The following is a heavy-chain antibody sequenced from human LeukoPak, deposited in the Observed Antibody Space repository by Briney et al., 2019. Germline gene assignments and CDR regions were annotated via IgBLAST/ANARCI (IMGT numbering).Heavy chain of an antibody. CDR3: AKDHALYQPLLSGTNTFPIDY. CDR2: ISYDGSNK. Sequence: GGSLRLSCAASGFTFSSYGMHWVRQAPGKGLEWVAVISYDGSNKYYADSVKGRFTISRDNSKNTLYLQMNSLRAEDTAVYYCAKDHALYQPLLSGTNTFPIDYWGQGTLVTVSS. V-gene: IGHV3-30*18. D-gene: IGHD2-2*01. CDR1: GFTFSSYG. J-gene: IGHJ4*02.